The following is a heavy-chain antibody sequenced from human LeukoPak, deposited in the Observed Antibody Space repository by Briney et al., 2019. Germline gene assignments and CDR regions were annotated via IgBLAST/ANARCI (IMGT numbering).Heavy chain of an antibody. V-gene: IGHV4-34*01. D-gene: IGHD6-13*01. CDR3: ARVRPLYSSSWFGPFGMDV. J-gene: IGHJ6*02. Sequence: PSETLSLTCAVYGGSFSGYYWSWIRQPPGKGLEWIGEINHSGSTNYNPSLKSRVTISVDTSKNQFSLKLSSVTAADTAVYYCARVRPLYSSSWFGPFGMDVWGQGTTVTVSS. CDR2: INHSGST. CDR1: GGSFSGYY.